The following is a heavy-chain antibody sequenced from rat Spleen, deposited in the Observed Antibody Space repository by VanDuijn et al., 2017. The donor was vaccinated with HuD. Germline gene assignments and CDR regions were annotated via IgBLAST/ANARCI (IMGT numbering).Heavy chain of an antibody. Sequence: EVQLVESGGGLVQPGRSLKLSCVASGFTFNNYWMTWIRQAPGKGLEWVASITNTGGGTYYPDSVKGRFTISRDNAKSTLYLQMNSLRSEDTATYYCTRMYTTDYYWYFDFWGPGTMVTVSS. CDR1: GFTFNNYW. CDR2: ITNTGGGT. D-gene: IGHD1-6*01. J-gene: IGHJ1*01. CDR3: TRMYTTDYYWYFDF. V-gene: IGHV5-31*01.